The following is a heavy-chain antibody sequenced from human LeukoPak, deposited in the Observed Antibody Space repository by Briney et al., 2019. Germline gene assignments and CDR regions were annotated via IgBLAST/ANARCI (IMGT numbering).Heavy chain of an antibody. CDR1: GGTFSSYA. Sequence: ASVKVSCKASGGTFSSYANSWVRQAPGQGLEWMGWVSAYNGDTKNAQKLQGRVTMTTDTSTTTAYMELRSLRSDHTAEYCFARDPSNTSGYRTLFGYWGQGTLVTVSS. V-gene: IGHV1-18*01. J-gene: IGHJ4*02. CDR3: ARDPSNTSGYRTLFGY. D-gene: IGHD5-12*01. CDR2: VSAYNGDT.